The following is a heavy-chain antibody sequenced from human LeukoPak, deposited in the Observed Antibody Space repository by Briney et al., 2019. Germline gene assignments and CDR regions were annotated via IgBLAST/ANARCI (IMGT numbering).Heavy chain of an antibody. J-gene: IGHJ4*02. V-gene: IGHV3-11*01. CDR1: GFTFTYYY. D-gene: IGHD1-1*01. Sequence: GGCLSLSRAASGFTFTYYYMSWVRQARGKGREWVAAISSSGSTMSYIDSVKGRFTISRDNAKKSLYLQMSSLRAEDTAVYYCARDHWNDWGHDYWGQGTLVPVSS. CDR3: ARDHWNDWGHDY. CDR2: ISSSGSTM.